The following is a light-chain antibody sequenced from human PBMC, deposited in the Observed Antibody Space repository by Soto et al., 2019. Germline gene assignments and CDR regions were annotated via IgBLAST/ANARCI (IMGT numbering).Light chain of an antibody. Sequence: DIQMTQSPSTLSASVGDRVTITCRASQSISVYLAWYQQRPREAPKLLIYGGSSLESGVPSRFSGSGSGTEFTLTIXSXXXXXXXXYYCHQYATSSPTFGQGTKLEI. CDR3: HQYATSSPT. V-gene: IGKV1-5*01. CDR1: QSISVY. J-gene: IGKJ2*01. CDR2: GGS.